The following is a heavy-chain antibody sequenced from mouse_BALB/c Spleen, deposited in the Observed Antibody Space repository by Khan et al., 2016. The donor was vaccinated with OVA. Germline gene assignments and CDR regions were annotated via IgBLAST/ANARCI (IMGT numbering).Heavy chain of an antibody. D-gene: IGHD1-1*01. CDR2: IYPGSGNT. CDR3: GRGGYYENSLFDY. J-gene: IGHJ2*01. CDR1: GYTFTDNY. Sequence: QVQLQQPGPELVKPGASVKISCKASGYTFTDNYINWVKQKPGQGLEWIGWIYPGSGNTKYNEKFKGKATLTVDTSSSTAYMYLSSLTSEDTAVYFCGRGGYYENSLFDYWGQGTTLTVSS. V-gene: IGHV1-84*02.